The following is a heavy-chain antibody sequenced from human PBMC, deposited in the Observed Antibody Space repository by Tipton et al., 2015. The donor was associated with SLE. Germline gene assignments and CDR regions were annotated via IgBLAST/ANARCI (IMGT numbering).Heavy chain of an antibody. CDR3: ARDRGSSWPMFDY. J-gene: IGHJ4*02. D-gene: IGHD6-13*01. CDR1: GGSISSSSYY. CDR2: IYYSGST. Sequence: TLSLTCTVSGGSISSSSYYWGWIRQPPGKGLEWIGSIYYSGSTNYNPSLKSRVTISVDTSKNQFSLKLSSVTAADTAVYYCARDRGSSWPMFDYWGQGTLVTVSS. V-gene: IGHV4-39*07.